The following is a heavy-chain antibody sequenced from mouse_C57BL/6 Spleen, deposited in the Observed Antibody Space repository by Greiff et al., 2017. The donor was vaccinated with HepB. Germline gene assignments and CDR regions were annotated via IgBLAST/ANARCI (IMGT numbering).Heavy chain of an antibody. D-gene: IGHD2-4*01. J-gene: IGHJ2*01. CDR3: ARYDYDKGYFDY. CDR1: GYTFTSYW. CDR2: IHPNSGST. V-gene: IGHV1-64*01. Sequence: QVHVKQPGAELVKPGASVKLSCKASGYTFTSYWMHWVKQRPGQGLEWIGKIHPNSGSTNYNEKFKSKATLTVDKSSSTAYMQLSSLTSEDSAVYYCARYDYDKGYFDYWGQGTTLTVSS.